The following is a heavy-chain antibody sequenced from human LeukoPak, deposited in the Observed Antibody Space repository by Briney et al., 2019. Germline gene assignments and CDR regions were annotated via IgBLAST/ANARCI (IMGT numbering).Heavy chain of an antibody. J-gene: IGHJ4*02. V-gene: IGHV3-21*01. CDR1: GFTFDSYS. D-gene: IGHD3-22*01. CDR2: ISSSSSYI. CDR3: ARANNYDSSFDY. Sequence: PGGSPRLSCAASGFTFDSYSMNWVRQAPGKGLEWVSSISSSSSYIYYADSVKGRFTISRDNAKNSLYLQMNSLRAEDTAVYYCARANNYDSSFDYWGQGTLVTVSS.